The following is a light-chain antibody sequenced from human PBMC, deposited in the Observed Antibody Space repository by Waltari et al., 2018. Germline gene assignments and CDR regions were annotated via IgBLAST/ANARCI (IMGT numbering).Light chain of an antibody. CDR3: QQYGNSPRT. J-gene: IGKJ1*01. CDR1: QSVSRKY. CDR2: GAS. V-gene: IGKV3-20*01. Sequence: EIVLTQSPGTLSLSPGERSTLSCRASQSVSRKYFAWYQQKPGQAPRLLIYGASSRATGIPDRFSGSGSGTDFTLAINRLEPEDFAEYYCQQYGNSPRTFGQGTKVEVK.